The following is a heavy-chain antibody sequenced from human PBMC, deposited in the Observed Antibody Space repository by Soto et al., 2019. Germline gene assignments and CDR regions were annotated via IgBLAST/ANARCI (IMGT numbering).Heavy chain of an antibody. J-gene: IGHJ4*02. D-gene: IGHD1-26*01. CDR2: ITGTSGTT. CDR1: GFILRSYA. V-gene: IGHV3-23*01. CDR3: AKGGPVRRGRGLFAY. Sequence: EVQLLESGGGLVQPGESLRLSCAASGFILRSYAMSWVRQAPGKGLEWVSGITGTSGTTYYADSVKGRFTISRDNSENALYLQMNSLRAGDTAVYYCAKGGPVRRGRGLFAYWGQGTLVTVSS.